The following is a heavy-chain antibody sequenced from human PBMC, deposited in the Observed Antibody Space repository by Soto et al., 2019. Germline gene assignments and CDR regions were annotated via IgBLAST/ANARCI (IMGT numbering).Heavy chain of an antibody. D-gene: IGHD2-2*02. J-gene: IGHJ4*02. CDR2: ISGTGEST. CDR3: ATHVLSIHFAY. V-gene: IGHV3-23*01. Sequence: EVQVLESGGGSVQPGGSLRLSCAASVFPFNSYAMSWVRQTPGKGLEWVSSISGTGESTYYADSVKGRFIISRDNSKNTLYLQMNSLRGEDTAVYYCATHVLSIHFAYWGQGTLVTVSS. CDR1: VFPFNSYA.